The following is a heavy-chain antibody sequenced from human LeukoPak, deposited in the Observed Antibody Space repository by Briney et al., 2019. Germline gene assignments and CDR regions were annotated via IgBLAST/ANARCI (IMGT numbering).Heavy chain of an antibody. CDR1: GYTFTGYY. J-gene: IGHJ4*02. CDR3: AKLKKVVYSSSWLPSHPTFEVDY. Sequence: ASVKVSCKASGYTFTGYYMHWVRQAPGQGLEWMGWINPNSGGTNYAQKFQGRVTMTRDTSISTAYMELSRLRSDDTAAYYCAKLKKVVYSSSWLPSHPTFEVDYWGQGTLVTVSS. D-gene: IGHD6-13*01. CDR2: INPNSGGT. V-gene: IGHV1-2*02.